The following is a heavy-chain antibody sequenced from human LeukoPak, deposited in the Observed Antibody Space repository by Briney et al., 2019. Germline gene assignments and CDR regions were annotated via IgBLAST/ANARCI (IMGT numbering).Heavy chain of an antibody. Sequence: ESGGSLRLSCAASGFTFSSYWMSWVRQAPGKGLEWVANIKQDGSEKYYVDSVKGRFTISRDNAKNSLYLQMNSLRAEDTAVYYCARDASLYGDYGNWFDPWGQGTLVTVSS. D-gene: IGHD4-17*01. CDR2: IKQDGSEK. CDR3: ARDASLYGDYGNWFDP. CDR1: GFTFSSYW. V-gene: IGHV3-7*01. J-gene: IGHJ5*02.